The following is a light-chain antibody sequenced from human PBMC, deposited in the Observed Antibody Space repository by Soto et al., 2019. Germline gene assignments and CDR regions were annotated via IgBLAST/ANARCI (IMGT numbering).Light chain of an antibody. V-gene: IGLV4-69*01. J-gene: IGLJ2*01. CDR2: LNSDGSH. CDR3: QIWGTGTYVV. CDR1: SGHSSYA. Sequence: QPVLTQSPSASASLGASVKLTCTLSSGHSSYAIAWHQQQPEKGPRYLMKLNSDGSHSKGDGIPDRFSGSSSGAERYLTISSRQTEDEADYYCQIWGTGTYVVFGGGTKVTVL.